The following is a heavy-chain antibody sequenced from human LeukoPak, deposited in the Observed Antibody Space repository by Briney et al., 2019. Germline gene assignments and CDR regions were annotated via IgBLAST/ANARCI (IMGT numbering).Heavy chain of an antibody. CDR1: GGSVSGHY. D-gene: IGHD1-26*01. CDR2: IHYSGST. J-gene: IGHJ4*02. CDR3: ARDIRVVGATLYFDF. Sequence: SETLYLTCTVSGGSVSGHYWSWIRQPPGKGLEWIGHIHYSGSTNYNAPLKSRVTMSVDTSKNHFSLNLSSVTAADTAVYYCARDIRVVGATLYFDFWGQGTLVTVSS. V-gene: IGHV4-59*02.